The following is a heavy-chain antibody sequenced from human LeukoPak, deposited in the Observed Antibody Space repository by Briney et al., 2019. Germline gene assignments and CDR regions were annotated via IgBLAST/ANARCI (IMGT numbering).Heavy chain of an antibody. CDR2: ITSSSSYT. J-gene: IGHJ4*02. D-gene: IGHD5-18*01. CDR1: GFTFSTYN. V-gene: IGHV3-21*01. Sequence: GGSLRLSRAASGFTFSTYNMNWVRQAPGKGPEWGSSITSSSSYTFYADSVKGRFTISRDNAKTSLHLQMNSLRAEDTAVYYCARDLSGIAGYTYGRGIDYWGQGTLVTVSS. CDR3: ARDLSGIAGYTYGRGIDY.